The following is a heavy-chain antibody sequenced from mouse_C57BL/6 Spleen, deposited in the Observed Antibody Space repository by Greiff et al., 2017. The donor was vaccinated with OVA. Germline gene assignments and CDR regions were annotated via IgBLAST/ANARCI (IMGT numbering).Heavy chain of an antibody. CDR3: TREDGSSYGY. Sequence: EVKVVESGEGLVKPGGSLKLSCAASGFTFSSYAMSWVRQTPEKRLEWVAYISSGGDYIYYADTVKGRFTISRDNARNTLYLQMSSLKSEDTAMYYCTREDGSSYGYWGQGTTLTVSS. CDR1: GFTFSSYA. CDR2: ISSGGDYI. J-gene: IGHJ2*01. D-gene: IGHD1-1*01. V-gene: IGHV5-9-1*02.